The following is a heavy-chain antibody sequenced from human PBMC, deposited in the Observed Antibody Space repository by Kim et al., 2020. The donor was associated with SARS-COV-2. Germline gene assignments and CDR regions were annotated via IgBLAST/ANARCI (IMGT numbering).Heavy chain of an antibody. J-gene: IGHJ4*01. CDR1: GGAISSGNW. V-gene: IGHV4-4*02. CDR3: TRAPNAGYDYMFDY. D-gene: IGHD5-12*01. Sequence: SETLSLTCVVSGGAISSGNWWSWVRQPPGKGLEWIGEIYHSGSTNYNPSLESRVTMSIDKSKNHFSLKLSSVTAADTAVYYCTRAPNAGYDYMFDYWGQG. CDR2: IYHSGST.